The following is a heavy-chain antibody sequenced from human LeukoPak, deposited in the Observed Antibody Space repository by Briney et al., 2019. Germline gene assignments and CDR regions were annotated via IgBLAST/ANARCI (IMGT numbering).Heavy chain of an antibody. CDR3: ASQHDYDFWSGSFGAFDI. V-gene: IGHV3-23*01. CDR1: GFTFSSYA. D-gene: IGHD3-3*01. Sequence: GGSLRLSCAASGFTFSSYAMSWVRQAPGKGLEWVSAISGSGGSTYYADSVKGRFTISRDNSKNTLYLQMNSLRAEDTAVYYCASQHDYDFWSGSFGAFDIWGQGTMVTVSS. CDR2: ISGSGGST. J-gene: IGHJ3*02.